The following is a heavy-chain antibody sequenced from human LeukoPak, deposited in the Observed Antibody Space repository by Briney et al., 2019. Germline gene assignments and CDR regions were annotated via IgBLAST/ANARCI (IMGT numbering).Heavy chain of an antibody. Sequence: GGSLRLSCAASGFTFSSYAMSWVRQAPGKGLEWVSAISGSGGSTYYADSVKGRFTISRDNAKNSLYLQMNSLRAEDTAVYYCARDPRVYYGSGYNWFDPWGQGTLVTVSS. V-gene: IGHV3-23*01. J-gene: IGHJ5*02. CDR3: ARDPRVYYGSGYNWFDP. CDR2: ISGSGGST. CDR1: GFTFSSYA. D-gene: IGHD3-10*01.